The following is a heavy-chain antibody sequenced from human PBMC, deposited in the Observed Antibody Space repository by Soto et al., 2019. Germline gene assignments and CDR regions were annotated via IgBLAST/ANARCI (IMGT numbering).Heavy chain of an antibody. CDR2: VYHSGSS. CDR3: AGWKSTTFDI. CDR1: GGSLGSNDW. D-gene: IGHD1-1*01. Sequence: QVKLQESGPGLVRPSGTLSLTCVVSGGSLGSNDWYSWVRQAPGKGLEWLGEVYHSGSSRYSPSLKSRVTMAVDSSKNEFSLTLNFVTAADTAVYFCAGWKSTTFDIWGPGTMVTVS. V-gene: IGHV4-4*02. J-gene: IGHJ3*02.